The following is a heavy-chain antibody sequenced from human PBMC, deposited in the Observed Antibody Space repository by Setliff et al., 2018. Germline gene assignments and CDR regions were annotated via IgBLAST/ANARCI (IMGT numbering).Heavy chain of an antibody. CDR1: GCSISSGYY. Sequence: SETLSLTCTVSGCSISSGYYWGWIRQPPGKGLEWIGSIYHSGSTYYNPSLKSRVTISVDTSKNQFSLKLSSVTAADTAVYYCARAVLVVDAEDYWGQGTLVTVS. D-gene: IGHD3-22*01. J-gene: IGHJ4*02. CDR2: IYHSGST. V-gene: IGHV4-38-2*02. CDR3: ARAVLVVDAEDY.